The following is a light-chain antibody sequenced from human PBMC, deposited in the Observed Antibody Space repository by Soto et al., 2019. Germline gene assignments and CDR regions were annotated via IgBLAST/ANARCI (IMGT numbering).Light chain of an antibody. CDR1: ALPKQY. CDR3: QSADSSGTIEV. J-gene: IGLJ1*01. V-gene: IGLV3-25*03. Sequence: SYELTQPPSVSVSPGQTARITCSGDALPKQYAYWYQQKPGQAPVLVIYKDSERPSGIPERFSGSSSGTTVTLTISGVQAEDEADYYCQSADSSGTIEVFGTGITLTVL. CDR2: KDS.